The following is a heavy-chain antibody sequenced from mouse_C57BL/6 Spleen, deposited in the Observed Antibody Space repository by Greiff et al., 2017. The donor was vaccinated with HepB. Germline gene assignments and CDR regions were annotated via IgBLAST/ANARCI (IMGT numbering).Heavy chain of an antibody. J-gene: IGHJ3*01. Sequence: VQLQQSGPELVKPGASVKISCKASGYAFSSSWMNWVKQRPGKGLVWIGRIYPGDGDTNYNGKFKGKATLTADKSSSTAYMQLSSLTSEDSAVYFCARSPPGSSYGAWFAYWGQGTLVTVSA. CDR3: ARSPPGSSYGAWFAY. CDR2: IYPGDGDT. D-gene: IGHD1-1*01. CDR1: GYAFSSSW. V-gene: IGHV1-82*01.